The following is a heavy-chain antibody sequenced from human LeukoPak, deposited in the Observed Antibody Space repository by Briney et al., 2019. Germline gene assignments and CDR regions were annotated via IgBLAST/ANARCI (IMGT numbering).Heavy chain of an antibody. V-gene: IGHV3-21*01. CDR1: GFTFSSYS. CDR2: ISSSSSYI. D-gene: IGHD1-26*01. Sequence: PGGSLRLSCAASGFTFSSYSMNWVRQAPGKGLEWVSSISSSSSYIYYADSVKGRFTISRDNAKNSLYLQMNSLRAEDTAVYYCARDQLPRVGARVNDAFDIWGQGTMVTVSS. CDR3: ARDQLPRVGARVNDAFDI. J-gene: IGHJ3*02.